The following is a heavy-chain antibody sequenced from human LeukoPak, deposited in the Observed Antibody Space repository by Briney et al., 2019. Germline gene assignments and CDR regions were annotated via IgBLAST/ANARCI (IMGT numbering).Heavy chain of an antibody. V-gene: IGHV3-23*01. CDR3: AKTRGYSGYDCSDY. Sequence: GGSLRLSCAASGFTFRNYAMNWVRQAPGKGLEWVSSSSGSGESTFYADSVKGRFTISRDNSKNTLYLQMNSLRAEDTAVYYCAKTRGYSGYDCSDYWGQGTLVTVSS. D-gene: IGHD5-12*01. CDR2: SSGSGEST. CDR1: GFTFRNYA. J-gene: IGHJ4*02.